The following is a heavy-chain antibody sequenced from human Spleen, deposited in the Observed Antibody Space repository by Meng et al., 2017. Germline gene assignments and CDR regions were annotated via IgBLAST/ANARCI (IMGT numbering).Heavy chain of an antibody. D-gene: IGHD3-9*01. V-gene: IGHV4-4*07. CDR1: GGSISSYF. Sequence: VQLQESGPGLVKPSETLSLSCTVSGGSISSYFWTWIRQSADKGLEWIGRIYSSGTTKYNPSLESRVTVSLDTSKNQFSLKLTSVTAADTAVYYCARSYYDVLTGHRHDVFDIWGQGTMVTVSS. CDR3: ARSYYDVLTGHRHDVFDI. CDR2: IYSSGTT. J-gene: IGHJ3*02.